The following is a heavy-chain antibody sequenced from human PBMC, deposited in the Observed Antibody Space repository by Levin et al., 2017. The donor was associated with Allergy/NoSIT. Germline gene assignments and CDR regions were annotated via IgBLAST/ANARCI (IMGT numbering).Heavy chain of an antibody. CDR3: ARDGGRESSGYDLGNY. CDR2: ISYDGSNK. D-gene: IGHD5-12*01. V-gene: IGHV3-30-3*01. CDR1: GFTFSTYP. Sequence: GGSLRLSCAASGFTFSTYPMHWVRQAPGKGLEWVAVISYDGSNKYYADSVKGRFTISRDNSKNTLYLQMNSLRAEDTAVYYCARDGGRESSGYDLGNYWGQGTLVTVSS. J-gene: IGHJ4*02.